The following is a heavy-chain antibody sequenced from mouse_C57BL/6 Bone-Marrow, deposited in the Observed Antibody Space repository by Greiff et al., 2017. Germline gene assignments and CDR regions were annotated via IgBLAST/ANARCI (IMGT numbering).Heavy chain of an antibody. CDR2: IYPRSGNT. CDR1: GYTFTSYG. V-gene: IGHV1-81*01. D-gene: IGHD1-1*01. J-gene: IGHJ4*01. CDR3: ANYEGAMDY. Sequence: VKVVESGAELARPGASVKLSCKASGYTFTSYGISWVKQRTGQGLEWIGEIYPRSGNTYYNEKFKGKATLTADKSSSTAYMELRSLTSEDSAVYFCANYEGAMDYWGQGTSVTVSS.